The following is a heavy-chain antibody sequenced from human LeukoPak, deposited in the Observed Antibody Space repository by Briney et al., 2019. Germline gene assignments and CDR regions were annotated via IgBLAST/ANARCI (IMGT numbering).Heavy chain of an antibody. J-gene: IGHJ1*01. D-gene: IGHD3-22*01. CDR1: GFTFSNYW. CDR3: ATYSSLNRREFQY. V-gene: IGHV3-7*01. CDR2: IKTDGSEK. Sequence: GGSVRLSCEGSGFTFSNYWMGWVRQAPGKGLQWVANIKTDGSEKYYVDSVKGRFTISRDNAKNSLYLQMNSLRAEDTAVYYCATYSSLNRREFQYWGQGTLLTVSS.